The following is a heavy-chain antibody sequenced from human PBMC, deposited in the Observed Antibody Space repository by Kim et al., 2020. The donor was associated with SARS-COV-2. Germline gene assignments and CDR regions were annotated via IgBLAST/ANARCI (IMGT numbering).Heavy chain of an antibody. CDR1: GGSISSSSYY. Sequence: SETLSLTCTVSGGSISSSSYYWGWIRQPPGKGLEWIGSIYYSGSTYYNPSLKSRVTISVDTSKNQFSLKLSSVTAADTAVYYCARPRGGASYYYGMDVWGQGTTVTVSS. D-gene: IGHD1-26*01. CDR2: IYYSGST. J-gene: IGHJ6*02. V-gene: IGHV4-39*01. CDR3: ARPRGGASYYYGMDV.